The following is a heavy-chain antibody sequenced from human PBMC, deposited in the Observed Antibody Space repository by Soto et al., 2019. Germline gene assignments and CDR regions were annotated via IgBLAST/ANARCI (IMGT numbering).Heavy chain of an antibody. CDR2: INHSGST. Sequence: SETLSLTCAVYGGSFSGYYWSWIRQPPGKGLEWIGEINHSGSTNYNPSLKSRVTISVDTSKNQFSLKLSSVTAADTAVYYCARARLYGGYAEYWGQGTLVTVSS. D-gene: IGHD5-12*01. V-gene: IGHV4-34*01. CDR3: ARARLYGGYAEY. J-gene: IGHJ4*02. CDR1: GGSFSGYY.